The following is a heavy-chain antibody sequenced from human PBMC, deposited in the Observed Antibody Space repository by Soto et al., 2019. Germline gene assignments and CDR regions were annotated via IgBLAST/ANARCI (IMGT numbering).Heavy chain of an antibody. V-gene: IGHV4-30-4*01. Sequence: SETLSLTCTVSGGSTSSDNYWSWIRQPPGKGLEWIGHIYYSGNTDYNPSLKSRLAISIDTSKNQFSLKLSSVTAADTAVYFCAREGGESSDGLYYFNSWGQGSLVTVSS. J-gene: IGHJ4*02. D-gene: IGHD3-16*01. CDR2: IYYSGNT. CDR3: AREGGESSDGLYYFNS. CDR1: GGSTSSDNY.